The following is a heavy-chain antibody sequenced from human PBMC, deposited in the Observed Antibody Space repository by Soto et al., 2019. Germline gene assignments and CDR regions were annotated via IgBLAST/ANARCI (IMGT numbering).Heavy chain of an antibody. CDR2: IIDSGAST. CDR3: AKGRSYYYYYGVDV. Sequence: GGSLRLSCAASGFTFSSCAMGWVRQAPGKGLEWVSDIIDSGASTYYADSVKGRFTISRDNSKSTLYLQMNSLRAEVTTLYYCAKGRSYYYYYGVDVWGQGTTVTVSS. J-gene: IGHJ6*02. CDR1: GFTFSSCA. V-gene: IGHV3-23*01.